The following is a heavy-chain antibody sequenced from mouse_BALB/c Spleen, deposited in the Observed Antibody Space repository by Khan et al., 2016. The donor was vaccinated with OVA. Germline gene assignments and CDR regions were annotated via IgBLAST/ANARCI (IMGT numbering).Heavy chain of an antibody. CDR2: IFPGTGTT. CDR1: GYTFTNYW. CDR3: ARGYFGNYEFVY. V-gene: IGHV1S132*01. D-gene: IGHD2-1*01. Sequence: VELVESGAELVKPGASVKLSCKTSGYTFTNYWIQWIKQRPGQGLGWIGQIFPGTGTTYYNQNFKGKATLTVDTSSHTAYMHLSSLTSEDSAVYFCARGYFGNYEFVYWGQGTLVTVSP. J-gene: IGHJ3*01.